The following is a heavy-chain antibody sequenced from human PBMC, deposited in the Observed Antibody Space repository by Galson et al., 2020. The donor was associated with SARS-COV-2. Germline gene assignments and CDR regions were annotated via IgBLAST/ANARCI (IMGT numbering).Heavy chain of an antibody. CDR3: VKGGWLDD. J-gene: IGHJ5*02. V-gene: IGHV3-23*01. CDR1: GFTFSNDW. D-gene: IGHD3-16*01. CDR2: ISVRGDST. Sequence: GESLKISCAASGFTFSNDWMDWVSQAPGKGLEWVSFISVRGDSTYYADSVKGRFTVSRDSSRNTLYLQLNSLRAEDTAVYYCVKGGWLDDWGQGTLVTVSS.